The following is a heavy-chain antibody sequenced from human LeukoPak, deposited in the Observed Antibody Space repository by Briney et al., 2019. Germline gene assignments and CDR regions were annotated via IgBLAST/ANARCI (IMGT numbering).Heavy chain of an antibody. J-gene: IGHJ4*02. Sequence: PGGSLRLSCSASGFTFSTYSMNWVRQAPGKGLEWVSSISSSSSNIYYTDSVKGRFTISRDNARNSLYLQMNSLRAEDTAVYYCARVAGLRGYSYGFYYWGQGTLVTVSS. CDR1: GFTFSTYS. D-gene: IGHD5-18*01. CDR2: ISSSSSNI. CDR3: ARVAGLRGYSYGFYY. V-gene: IGHV3-21*01.